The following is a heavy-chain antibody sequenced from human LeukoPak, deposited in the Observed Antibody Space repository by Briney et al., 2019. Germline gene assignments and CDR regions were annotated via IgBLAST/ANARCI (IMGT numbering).Heavy chain of an antibody. CDR2: IYYSGST. J-gene: IGHJ4*02. D-gene: IGHD6-19*01. CDR3: ARDRAIAVAGTEFDY. Sequence: NTSETLSLXCTVSGGSISSYYWSWIRQPPGKGLEWIGYIYYSGSTNYNPSLKSRVTISVDTSKNQFSLKLSSVTAAGTAVYYCARDRAIAVAGTEFDYWGQGTLVTVSS. V-gene: IGHV4-59*01. CDR1: GGSISSYY.